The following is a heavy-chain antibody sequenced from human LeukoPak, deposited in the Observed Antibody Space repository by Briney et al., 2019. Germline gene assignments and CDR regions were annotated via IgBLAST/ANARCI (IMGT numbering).Heavy chain of an antibody. CDR2: INPDGGST. J-gene: IGHJ4*02. CDR3: ARDSMTTVTTYTFGDY. CDR1: GFTFRRYS. V-gene: IGHV3-64*01. D-gene: IGHD4-17*01. Sequence: GGSLRLSCAASGFTFRRYSMHWVRQAPGKGPEYIASINPDGGSTDYANSVKGRFTISRDNSKNMLYLQMGSLRAEDMAVYYCARDSMTTVTTYTFGDYWGQGTLVAVSS.